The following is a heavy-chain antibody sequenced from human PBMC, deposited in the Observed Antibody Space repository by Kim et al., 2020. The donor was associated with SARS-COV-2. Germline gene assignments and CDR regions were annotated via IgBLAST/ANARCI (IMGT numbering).Heavy chain of an antibody. CDR3: ATGTALVPSVIWFDP. J-gene: IGHJ5*02. CDR1: GYTLIDLS. D-gene: IGHD2-2*01. V-gene: IGHV1-24*01. CDR2: IDPEDGET. Sequence: ASVKVSCKVSGYTLIDLSMHWVRQAPGKGLEWMGGIDPEDGETIYAQKFQGRVTMTEDTSTDTAYMELSSLRSDDTAVYYCATGTALVPSVIWFDPWGQGTVLTVST.